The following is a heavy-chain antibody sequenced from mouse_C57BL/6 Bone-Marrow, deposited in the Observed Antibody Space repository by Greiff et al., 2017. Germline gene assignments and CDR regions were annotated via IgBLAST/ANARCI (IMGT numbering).Heavy chain of an antibody. Sequence: QVQLQQPGAELVKPGASVTLSCKASGYTFTSYWMHWVKQRPGQGLEWIGMIHPNSGSTNYNEKFKSKATLTVDKSSSTAYMQLSSLTSEDSAVYYCARVGYSYYFDYWGQGTTLTVSS. V-gene: IGHV1-64*01. J-gene: IGHJ2*01. CDR1: GYTFTSYW. CDR3: ARVGYSYYFDY. CDR2: IHPNSGST. D-gene: IGHD2-3*01.